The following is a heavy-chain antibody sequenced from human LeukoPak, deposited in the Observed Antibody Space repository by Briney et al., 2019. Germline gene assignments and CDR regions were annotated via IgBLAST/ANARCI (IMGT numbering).Heavy chain of an antibody. CDR3: ARGFCDILTGYYCNWFDP. J-gene: IGHJ5*02. CDR1: GFTFSSYW. V-gene: IGHV3-7*03. CDR2: IKQDGSEK. Sequence: GGSLRLSCAASGFTFSSYWMSWVRQAPGKGLEWVANIKQDGSEKYCVDSVKGRFTISRDNAKNSLYLQMNSLRAEDTAVYYCARGFCDILTGYYCNWFDPWGQGTLVTVSS. D-gene: IGHD3-9*01.